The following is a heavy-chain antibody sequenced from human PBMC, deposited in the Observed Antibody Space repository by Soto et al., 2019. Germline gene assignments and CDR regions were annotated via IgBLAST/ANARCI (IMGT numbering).Heavy chain of an antibody. J-gene: IGHJ3*02. CDR3: ASRTRTSDAFDI. D-gene: IGHD1-1*01. CDR1: GYSFTTYW. Sequence: EVQLVQSGTEVKKPGESLKISCKASGYSFTTYWLGWVRQMPGKGLEWMGIIYLDDSDTRYSPSFQGQVTISGDKSINTAYLQWSSVKASDTAMYYCASRTRTSDAFDIWGQGTMVTVS. V-gene: IGHV5-51*01. CDR2: IYLDDSDT.